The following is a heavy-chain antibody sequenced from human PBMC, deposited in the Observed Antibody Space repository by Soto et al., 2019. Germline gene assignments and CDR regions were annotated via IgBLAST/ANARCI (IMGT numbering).Heavy chain of an antibody. J-gene: IGHJ3*02. CDR1: GGSISSSNW. CDR2: IYHSGST. Sequence: SETLSLTCAVSGGSISSSNWWRWVRQPPGEGLEWIGEIYHSGSTNYNPSLKSRVTISVDKSKNQFSLKLSSVTAAETAVYYCARDRRYYYDSSGYITAGGAFDIWGEGTMVTVSS. V-gene: IGHV4-4*02. CDR3: ARDRRYYYDSSGYITAGGAFDI. D-gene: IGHD3-22*01.